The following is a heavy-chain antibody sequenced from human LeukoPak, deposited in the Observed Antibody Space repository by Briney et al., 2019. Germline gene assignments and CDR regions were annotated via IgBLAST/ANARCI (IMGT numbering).Heavy chain of an antibody. D-gene: IGHD3-10*01. CDR2: INPNSGGT. V-gene: IGHV1-2*02. J-gene: IGHJ4*02. CDR3: ARGCNYYGSGSGVDY. Sequence: VSVKVPCKASGYTFTGYYMHWVRQAPGQGLEWVGWINPNSGGTNYAQKFQGRVTMTRDTSISTAYMELSRLRSDDTAVYYCARGCNYYGSGSGVDYWGQGTLVAVSS. CDR1: GYTFTGYY.